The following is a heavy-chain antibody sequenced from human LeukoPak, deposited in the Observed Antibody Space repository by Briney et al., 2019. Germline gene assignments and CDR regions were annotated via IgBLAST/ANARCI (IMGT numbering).Heavy chain of an antibody. CDR2: INPNSGGT. Sequence: ASVKVSCKASGYTFTVYYMHWVRQAPGQGLGWVGWINPNSGGTNYAQKFQCRVTMTRDTSVSTAYMELRRLRSDDTAVYYCARESADYYDSSGYYYLVYYFDYWGQGTQVTVSS. J-gene: IGHJ4*02. D-gene: IGHD3-22*01. V-gene: IGHV1-2*02. CDR3: ARESADYYDSSGYYYLVYYFDY. CDR1: GYTFTVYY.